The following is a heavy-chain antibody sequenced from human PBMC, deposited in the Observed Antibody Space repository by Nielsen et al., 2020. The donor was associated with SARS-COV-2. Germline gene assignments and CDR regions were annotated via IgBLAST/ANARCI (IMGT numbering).Heavy chain of an antibody. Sequence: SCTVSGGSIKTASYYWSWIRQHPEWGLEWVGYIYHTGSTYYNAALESRVTISADMSKNQFSLDLTSLTAADTAIYYCARGIRPRHVFDVWGQGTMVTVSS. V-gene: IGHV4-31*02. CDR1: GGSIKTASYY. J-gene: IGHJ3*01. D-gene: IGHD1-14*01. CDR2: IYHTGST. CDR3: ARGIRPRHVFDV.